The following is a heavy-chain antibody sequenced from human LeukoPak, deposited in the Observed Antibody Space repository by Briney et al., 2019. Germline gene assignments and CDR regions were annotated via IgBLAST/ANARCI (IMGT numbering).Heavy chain of an antibody. CDR3: AKDHYPAAVPNYFYVMDV. V-gene: IGHV3-23*01. J-gene: IGHJ6*02. CDR1: GFPFISYA. D-gene: IGHD6-13*01. CDR2: VSRRGDNP. Sequence: GGSLRLSCAASGFPFISYAVTWVRQTPGEGLDWVSTVSRRGDNPYYADSVKARFTSSREHPKNTLFLQMHSLRAADTAVYYCAKDHYPAAVPNYFYVMDVWGHGTTVTVSS.